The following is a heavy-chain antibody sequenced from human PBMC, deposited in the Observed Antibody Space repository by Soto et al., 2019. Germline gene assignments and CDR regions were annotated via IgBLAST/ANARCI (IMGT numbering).Heavy chain of an antibody. CDR1: GFTFSSYG. CDR3: AKARPIGITMVRGLSIDY. J-gene: IGHJ4*02. CDR2: ISYDGSNK. V-gene: IGHV3-30*18. D-gene: IGHD3-10*01. Sequence: TGGSLRLSCAASGFTFSSYGMHWVRQAPGKGLEWVAVISYDGSNKYYADSVKGRFTISRDNSKNTLYLQMNSLRAEDTAVYYCAKARPIGITMVRGLSIDYWGQGTLVTVSS.